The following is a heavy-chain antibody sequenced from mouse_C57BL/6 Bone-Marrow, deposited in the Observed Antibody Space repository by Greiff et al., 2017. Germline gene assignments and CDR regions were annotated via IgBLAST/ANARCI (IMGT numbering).Heavy chain of an antibody. D-gene: IGHD2-3*01. V-gene: IGHV10-1*01. CDR3: VRHNGYYAWFAY. CDR2: IRSKSNNYAT. Sequence: EVKVEESGGGLVQPKRSLKLSCAASGFSFNTYAMNWVRQAPGKGLEWVARIRSKSNNYATYYADSVKDRFTISRDDSESMLYLQMNNLKTEDTAMYYCVRHNGYYAWFAYWGQGTLVTVSA. CDR1: GFSFNTYA. J-gene: IGHJ3*01.